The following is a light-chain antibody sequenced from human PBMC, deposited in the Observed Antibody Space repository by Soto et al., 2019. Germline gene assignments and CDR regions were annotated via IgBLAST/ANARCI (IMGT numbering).Light chain of an antibody. CDR3: SSYSSSTTLL. V-gene: IGLV2-14*01. CDR1: STDVAYYNY. CDR2: EVS. J-gene: IGLJ1*01. Sequence: QSALTQPASVSGSPGQSITISCTGTSTDVAYYNYVSWYQQHPGKAPKLMISEVSNRPSGVSNRFSVSKSGNTASLTISGLQAEDEADYYCSSYSSSTTLLFGTGTKLTVL.